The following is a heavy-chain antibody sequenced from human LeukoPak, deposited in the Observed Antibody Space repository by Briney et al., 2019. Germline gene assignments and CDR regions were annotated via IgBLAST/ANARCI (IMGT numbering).Heavy chain of an antibody. V-gene: IGHV3-30*02. D-gene: IGHD2-2*01. Sequence: PGGSLRLSCAASGFTFSSYGMHWVRQAPGKGLEWVAFIRYDGSNKYYADSVKGRFTISRDNSKNTLYLQMNSLRAEDTAVYYCAKEVKYQLLTDYWGQGTLVTVSS. CDR2: IRYDGSNK. CDR1: GFTFSSYG. J-gene: IGHJ4*02. CDR3: AKEVKYQLLTDY.